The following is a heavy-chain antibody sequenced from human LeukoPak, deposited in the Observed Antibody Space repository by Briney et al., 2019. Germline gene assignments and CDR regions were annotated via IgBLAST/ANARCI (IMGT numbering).Heavy chain of an antibody. CDR2: INSDGSNT. CDR1: GFTFSSYW. Sequence: PGGSLRLSCAASGFTFSSYWMHWVRQAPGKGLVWVSRINSDGSNTKYADSVKGRFTISRDNAKNTLYLQMNSLRAEDSAGYYCANGYSSSWFNAFDIWGQGTMVTVSS. J-gene: IGHJ3*02. D-gene: IGHD6-13*01. CDR3: ANGYSSSWFNAFDI. V-gene: IGHV3-74*03.